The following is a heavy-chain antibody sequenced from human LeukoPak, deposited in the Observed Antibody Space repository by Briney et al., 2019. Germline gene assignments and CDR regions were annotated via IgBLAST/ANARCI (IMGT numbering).Heavy chain of an antibody. CDR1: GFTFSSYA. CDR2: ISGSGGST. CDR3: AKDLWPECYDSSGYVRSDAFDI. Sequence: GGSLRLSCAASGFTFSSYAMSWVRQAPGKGLEWVSAISGSGGSTYYADSVKGRFTISRDNSKNTLYLQMNSLRAEDTAVYYCAKDLWPECYDSSGYVRSDAFDIWGQGTMVTVPS. J-gene: IGHJ3*02. V-gene: IGHV3-23*01. D-gene: IGHD3-22*01.